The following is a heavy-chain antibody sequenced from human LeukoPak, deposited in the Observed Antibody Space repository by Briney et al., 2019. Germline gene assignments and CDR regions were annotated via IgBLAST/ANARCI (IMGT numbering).Heavy chain of an antibody. D-gene: IGHD2-8*01. CDR2: IYYSGST. J-gene: IGHJ3*02. V-gene: IGHV4-61*08. CDR1: GGSISSGGYY. CDR3: ARDTNKDAFDI. Sequence: SQTLSLTCTVSGGSISSGGYYWSWIRQHPGKGLEWIGYIYYSGSTNYNPSLKSRVTISVDTSKNQFSLKLSSVTAADTAVYYCARDTNKDAFDIWGQGTMVTVSS.